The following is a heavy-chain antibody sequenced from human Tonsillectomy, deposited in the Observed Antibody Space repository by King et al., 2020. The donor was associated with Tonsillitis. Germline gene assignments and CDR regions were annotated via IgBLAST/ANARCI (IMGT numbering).Heavy chain of an antibody. CDR2: IYASGGP. CDR3: ARDKLWWGLAFDS. CDR1: VGSISRGIDF. V-gene: IGHV4-61*02. Sequence: VQLQESGPGLVKPSQTLSLTCTVSVGSISRGIDFGSCLRQPSGKGLERIGRIYASGGPKYNPSLKNRITMSVDTTKNQFSLKMNSVTAADTAVYYCARDKLWWGLAFDSWGQGTLVTVSS. J-gene: IGHJ4*02. D-gene: IGHD2-21*01.